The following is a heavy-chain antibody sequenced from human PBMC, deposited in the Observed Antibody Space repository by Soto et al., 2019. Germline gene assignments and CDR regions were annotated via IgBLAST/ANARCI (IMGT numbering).Heavy chain of an antibody. J-gene: IGHJ6*02. CDR2: IVSDGNDK. CDR1: GFTFSSYG. V-gene: IGHV3-33*01. D-gene: IGHD1-7*01. CDR3: ARPRGWNYRNNNAYYGMDV. Sequence: QVQLVESGGGVVQPGRSQRLSCLASGFTFSSYGMHWVRQAPGKGLEWVTHIVSDGNDKQYADSVKGRFTISRDNSKNTLYLDMNDLRVEDTALYYCARPRGWNYRNNNAYYGMDVWGQGTTVTVSS.